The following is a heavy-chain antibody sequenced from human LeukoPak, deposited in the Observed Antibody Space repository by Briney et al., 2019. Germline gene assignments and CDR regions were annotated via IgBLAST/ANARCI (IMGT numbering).Heavy chain of an antibody. CDR1: GGSISSSSYY. CDR3: AVYYDSSGYYREGYYFDY. V-gene: IGHV4-39*01. Sequence: SETLSLTCTVSGGSISSSSYYWGWIRQPPGKGLEWIGSIYYSGSTYYNPSLKSRVTISVDTSKNQFSLKLSSVTAADTAVYYCAVYYDSSGYYREGYYFDYWGQGVLVTVSS. CDR2: IYYSGST. D-gene: IGHD3-22*01. J-gene: IGHJ4*02.